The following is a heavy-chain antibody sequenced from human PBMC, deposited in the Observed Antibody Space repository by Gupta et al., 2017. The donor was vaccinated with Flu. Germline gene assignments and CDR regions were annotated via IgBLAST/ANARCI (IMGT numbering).Heavy chain of an antibody. CDR3: AGIYCSGTSCPTY. V-gene: IGHV3-11*05. CDR2: STSRSSNK. Sequence: QVQLVESGVGLFKPGGSLRLSCFASGFTFSAYYMSWIRQAPGKGREWVSYSTSRSSNKNYEEAVKGRFNIPRENDKNSMYLKMNSMRAEDTAVYYCAGIYCSGTSCPTYWGQGTRVTVSS. J-gene: IGHJ4*02. D-gene: IGHD2-2*01. CDR1: GFTFSAYY.